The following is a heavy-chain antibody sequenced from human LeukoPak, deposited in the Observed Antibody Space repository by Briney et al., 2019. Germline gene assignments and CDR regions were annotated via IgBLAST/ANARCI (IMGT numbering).Heavy chain of an antibody. CDR1: GGTFSSYA. J-gene: IGHJ5*02. CDR3: ARGRGYGKSNWFDP. V-gene: IGHV1-69*04. Sequence: ASVKVSCKASGGTFSSYAISWVRQAPGQGLEWMGRIIPILGIANYAQKFQGRVTITADKSTSTAYMELSSLRSEDTAVYYCARGRGYGKSNWFDPWGQGTLVTVSS. D-gene: IGHD5-18*01. CDR2: IIPILGIA.